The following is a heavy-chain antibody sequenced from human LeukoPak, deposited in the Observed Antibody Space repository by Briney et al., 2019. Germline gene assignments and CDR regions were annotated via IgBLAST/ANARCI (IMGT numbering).Heavy chain of an antibody. J-gene: IGHJ6*02. CDR2: IYYSGST. CDR3: ARGATMVRGREGPGAYYYYGMDV. Sequence: PSETLSLTCTVSGGSISSYYWSWIRQPPGKGLEWIGYIYYSGSTNYNPSLKSRVTISVDTSKNQFSLKLSSVTAADTAVYYCARGATMVRGREGPGAYYYYGMDVWGQGTTVTVSS. CDR1: GGSISSYY. D-gene: IGHD3-10*01. V-gene: IGHV4-59*01.